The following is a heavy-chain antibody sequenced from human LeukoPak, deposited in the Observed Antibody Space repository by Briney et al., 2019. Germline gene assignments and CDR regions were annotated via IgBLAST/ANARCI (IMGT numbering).Heavy chain of an antibody. J-gene: IGHJ4*02. V-gene: IGHV4-39*01. Sequence: SETLSLTCTVSGGSISSSSYYWGWIRQPPGKGLEWIGSIYYSGSTYYNPSLKSRVTISVDTSKNQFSLKLSSVTAADTAVYYCARHSGSWYGPPLGWGQGTLVTVSS. CDR3: ARHSGSWYGPPLG. CDR2: IYYSGST. CDR1: GGSISSSSYY. D-gene: IGHD6-13*01.